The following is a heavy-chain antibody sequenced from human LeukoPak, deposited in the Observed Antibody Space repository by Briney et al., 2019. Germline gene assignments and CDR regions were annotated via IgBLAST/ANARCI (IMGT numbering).Heavy chain of an antibody. CDR3: ARDRRGWLQYKTIDY. D-gene: IGHD5-24*01. V-gene: IGHV3-48*01. J-gene: IGHJ4*02. Sequence: PGGSLRLSCAASGFTFSSYSMNWVRQAPGKGLEWISYISSSSSTIYYADSVKGRFTISRDNAKNSLYLQMNSLRAEDTAVYYCARDRRGWLQYKTIDYWGQGTLVTVSS. CDR2: ISSSSSTI. CDR1: GFTFSSYS.